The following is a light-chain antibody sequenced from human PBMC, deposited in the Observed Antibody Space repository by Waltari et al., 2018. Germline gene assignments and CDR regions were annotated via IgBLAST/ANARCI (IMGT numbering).Light chain of an antibody. J-gene: IGLJ3*02. CDR3: CSYAGNYPR. CDR2: DVS. CDR1: SSDLGGSDY. V-gene: IGLV2-11*01. Sequence: QSALTQPRPVSGSPGQSVAISCPGTSSDLGGSDYVSWYRQYPGKAPKLMIYDVSKRPSGVPDRFSGSKSGNTASLTISGLQAEDEADYYCCSYAGNYPRFGGGTKLTVL.